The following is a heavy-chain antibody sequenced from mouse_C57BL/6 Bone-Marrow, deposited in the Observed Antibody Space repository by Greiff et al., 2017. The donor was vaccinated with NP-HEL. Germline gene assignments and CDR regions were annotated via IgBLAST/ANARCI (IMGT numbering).Heavy chain of an antibody. CDR3: ARRDTAYFDV. CDR1: GFYFTDYY. D-gene: IGHD1-2*01. CDR2: IDPEGGET. J-gene: IGHJ1*03. V-gene: IGHV14-2*01. Sequence: EVQLQQSGAELVKPGASVKLSCTASGFYFTDYYMHWVKQRTEQGLEWMGGIDPEGGETKYAPNFQGKATITADTSSNASYLMLSRLTAEDTAVYYGARRDTAYFDVWGTGTTVTVSS.